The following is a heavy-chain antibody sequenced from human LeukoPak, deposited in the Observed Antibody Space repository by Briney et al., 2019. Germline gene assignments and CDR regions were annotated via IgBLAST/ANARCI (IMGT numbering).Heavy chain of an antibody. V-gene: IGHV4-59*01. J-gene: IGHJ6*02. CDR3: ARSTYGSGSYYYYGMDV. CDR2: IYYSGST. CDR1: GGSISSYY. D-gene: IGHD3-10*01. Sequence: SETLSLTCTVSGGSISSYYRSWIRQPPGKGLEWIGYIYYSGSTNYNPSLKSRVTISVDTSKNQFSLKLSSVTAADTAVYYCARSTYGSGSYYYYGMDVWGQGTTVTVSS.